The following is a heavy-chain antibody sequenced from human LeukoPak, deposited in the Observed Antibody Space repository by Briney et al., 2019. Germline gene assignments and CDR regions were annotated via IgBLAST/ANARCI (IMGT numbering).Heavy chain of an antibody. CDR2: ISGSGGST. V-gene: IGHV3-23*01. J-gene: IGHJ4*02. CDR1: GFTFSSYA. D-gene: IGHD4-17*01. CDR3: ARDRTTVTVFDY. Sequence: GGSLRLSCAASGFTFSSYAMSWVRQAPGKGLEWVSAISGSGGSTYYADSVEGRFTVSRDNAKNTLYLQMNSLRADDTAVYYCARDRTTVTVFDYWGQGTLVTVSS.